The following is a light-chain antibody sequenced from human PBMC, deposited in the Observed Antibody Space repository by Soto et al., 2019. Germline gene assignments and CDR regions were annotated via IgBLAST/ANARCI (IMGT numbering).Light chain of an antibody. V-gene: IGKV1-5*03. CDR1: QNIDNW. CDR2: KAS. Sequence: DIRMTQSPSTLSASVGDRVSITCRASQNIDNWVAWYQQKPGKAPKVLIYKASSLQTGVASRFSGSGSGTEFTLTISSLQPDDFATYYCQHYNSYPMYTFGQGTKLEIK. J-gene: IGKJ2*01. CDR3: QHYNSYPMYT.